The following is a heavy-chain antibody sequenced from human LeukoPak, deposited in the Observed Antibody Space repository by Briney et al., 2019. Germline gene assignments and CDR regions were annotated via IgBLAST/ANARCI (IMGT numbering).Heavy chain of an antibody. V-gene: IGHV4-59*08. CDR1: GGSIGSYY. CDR3: ARHSSNWRIFDY. CDR2: FFYSGST. Sequence: SETLSLTCTVSGGSIGSYYWSWIRQPPGKGLECIGYFFYSGSTNYNPSLKSRVTISGDTSKNQFSLKLSSVTAADTAVYYCARHSSNWRIFDYWGQGTLVTVSP. J-gene: IGHJ4*02. D-gene: IGHD6-13*01.